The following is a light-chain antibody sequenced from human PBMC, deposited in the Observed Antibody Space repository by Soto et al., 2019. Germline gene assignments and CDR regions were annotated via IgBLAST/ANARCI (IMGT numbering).Light chain of an antibody. CDR1: QSVSSK. CDR2: GAS. CDR3: QQYNDWPPYT. Sequence: EIVMTQSPATLSVSPGERATLSCRASQSVSSKLAWYQQKPGQPPRLLIYGASTRAAGIPARFTGSGSGTEFPLTISSLQSEDFAVYYCQQYNDWPPYTFGQGTKVEI. J-gene: IGKJ2*01. V-gene: IGKV3-15*01.